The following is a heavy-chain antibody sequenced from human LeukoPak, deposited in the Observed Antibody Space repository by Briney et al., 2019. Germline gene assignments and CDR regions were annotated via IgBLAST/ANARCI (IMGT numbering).Heavy chain of an antibody. Sequence: SETLSLTCTVSGGSISSGGYYWSWIRQHPGKGLEWIGYIYYSGSTYYNPSLKSRVTISVDTSKNQSSLKLSSVTAADTAVYYCARDPTFGYSSSWGQGTLVTVYS. CDR3: ARDPTFGYSSS. D-gene: IGHD6-13*01. J-gene: IGHJ4*02. CDR1: GGSISSGGYY. V-gene: IGHV4-31*03. CDR2: IYYSGST.